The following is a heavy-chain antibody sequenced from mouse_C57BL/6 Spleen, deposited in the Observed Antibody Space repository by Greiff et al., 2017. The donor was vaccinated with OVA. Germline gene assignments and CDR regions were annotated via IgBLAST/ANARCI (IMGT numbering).Heavy chain of an antibody. J-gene: IGHJ2*01. CDR2: IDPSDSET. Sequence: VQLQQPGAELVRPGSSVKLSCKASGYTFTSYWMHWVKQRPIQGLEWIGNIDPSDSETHYNQKFKDKATLTVDKSSSTAYMQLSSLTSEDSAVYYCARRGDGSSYFDYWGQGTTLTVSS. V-gene: IGHV1-52*01. CDR1: GYTFTSYW. CDR3: ARRGDGSSYFDY. D-gene: IGHD1-1*01.